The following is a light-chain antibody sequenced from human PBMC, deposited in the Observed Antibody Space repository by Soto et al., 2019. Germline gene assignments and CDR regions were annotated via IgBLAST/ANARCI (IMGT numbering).Light chain of an antibody. Sequence: DIPMTQSPSTLSASVGDRVTITCRASQSINSWLAWHQQEPGKAPKLLIYKASNLESGVPSRFSGSASGTEFTLTISSLQPDDFATYYCQQYHAFPGTFGQGTRVEIK. CDR1: QSINSW. V-gene: IGKV1-5*03. CDR2: KAS. CDR3: QQYHAFPGT. J-gene: IGKJ1*01.